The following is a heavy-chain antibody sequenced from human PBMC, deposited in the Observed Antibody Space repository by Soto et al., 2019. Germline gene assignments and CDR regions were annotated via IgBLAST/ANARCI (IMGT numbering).Heavy chain of an antibody. Sequence: EVQLVESGGDLVKPGGSLRLSCGASGFTFSDAWMNWVRQAPGKGMEWVGGIKSKSDGGTTDHSSPVKGRFIISRDDSKNTLYLQMNSLKIEDTAMYYCTTIDHIIGYSSSWGQGTLVTVSS. CDR2: IKSKSDGGTT. CDR3: TTIDHIIGYSSS. D-gene: IGHD6-13*01. CDR1: GFTFSDAW. V-gene: IGHV3-15*07. J-gene: IGHJ4*02.